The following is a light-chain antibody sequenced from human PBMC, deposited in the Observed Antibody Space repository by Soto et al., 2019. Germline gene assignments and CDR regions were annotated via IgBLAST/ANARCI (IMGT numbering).Light chain of an antibody. CDR1: QSISSW. J-gene: IGKJ1*01. CDR2: KPS. Sequence: DIQLTQSPSTLSASVGDRVTITCRASQSISSWLAWYQQKPGKAPKLLIYKPSSLESGVPSRFSGSGSGTEFTLTISCLQPGDFATYYCQQYNSYLWTFGQGTKVDIK. V-gene: IGKV1-5*03. CDR3: QQYNSYLWT.